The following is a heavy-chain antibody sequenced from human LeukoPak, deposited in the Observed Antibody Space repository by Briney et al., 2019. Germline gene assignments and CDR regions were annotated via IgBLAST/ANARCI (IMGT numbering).Heavy chain of an antibody. V-gene: IGHV3-66*01. CDR2: IYSGGST. J-gene: IGHJ1*01. CDR1: GFTVSSNH. Sequence: KAGGSLRLSCAASGFTVSSNHMSWVRQAPGKGLEWVSVIYSGGSTYYADSVKGRFTISRDNSKNTLYLQMNSLRAEDTAVYYCAKGEGSSWYRRGYFQHWGQGTLVTVSS. D-gene: IGHD6-13*01. CDR3: AKGEGSSWYRRGYFQH.